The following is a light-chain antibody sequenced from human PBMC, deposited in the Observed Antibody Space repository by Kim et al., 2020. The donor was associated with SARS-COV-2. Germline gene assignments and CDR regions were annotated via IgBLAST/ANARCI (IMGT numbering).Light chain of an antibody. V-gene: IGLV3-21*04. J-gene: IGLJ2*01. Sequence: SYELTQPPSVSVAPGKTARITCGGNNIGSKSVHWYQQKPGQAPVLVIYYDSDRPSGIPERFSGSNSGNTATLTISRVEAGEEADYYCQVWDSSSDSVVFG. CDR2: YDS. CDR3: QVWDSSSDSVV. CDR1: NIGSKS.